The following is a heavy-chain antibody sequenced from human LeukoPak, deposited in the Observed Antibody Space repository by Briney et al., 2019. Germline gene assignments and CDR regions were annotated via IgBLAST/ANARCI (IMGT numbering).Heavy chain of an antibody. CDR2: IYSGGST. CDR3: AREGRSSGSYYSPPYFDY. CDR1: GFTVSSNY. Sequence: PGGSLRLSCAASGFTVSSNYMSWVRQAPGKGLEWVSVIYSGGSTYYADSVKGRFTISRDNSKNTLYLQMNSLRAEDTAVYYCAREGRSSGSYYSPPYFDYWGQGTLVTVSS. V-gene: IGHV3-53*01. D-gene: IGHD3-10*01. J-gene: IGHJ4*02.